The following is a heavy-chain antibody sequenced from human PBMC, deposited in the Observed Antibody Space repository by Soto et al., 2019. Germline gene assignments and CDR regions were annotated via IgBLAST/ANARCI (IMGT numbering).Heavy chain of an antibody. V-gene: IGHV4-34*01. CDR1: GGSFSGYY. CDR3: ARRRRFLEWLLVAGSPHYYMDV. D-gene: IGHD3-3*01. Sequence: SETLSLTCAVYGGSFSGYYWSWIRQPPGKGLEWIGEINHSGSTNYNPSLKSRVTISVDTSKNQFSLKLSSVTAADTAVYYCARRRRFLEWLLVAGSPHYYMDVWGKGTTVTVSS. CDR2: INHSGST. J-gene: IGHJ6*03.